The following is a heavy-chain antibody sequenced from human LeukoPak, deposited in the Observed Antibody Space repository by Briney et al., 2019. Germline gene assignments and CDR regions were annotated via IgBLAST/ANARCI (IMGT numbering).Heavy chain of an antibody. Sequence: SETLSLTCTVSGGSISSYYWSWIRQPPGKGLEWIGYIYYSGSTNYNPSLKSRVTISVDTSKNQFSLKLSSVTAADTAVYYCARGPSGIFGVAGIDAFDIWGQGTMVTVSS. CDR1: GGSISSYY. D-gene: IGHD3-3*01. CDR3: ARGPSGIFGVAGIDAFDI. CDR2: IYYSGST. J-gene: IGHJ3*02. V-gene: IGHV4-59*01.